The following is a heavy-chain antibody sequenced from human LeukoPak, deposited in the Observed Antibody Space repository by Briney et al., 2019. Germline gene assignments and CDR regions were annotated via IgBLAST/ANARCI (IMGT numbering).Heavy chain of an antibody. Sequence: ASVKVSCKASGYTFTGYYMHLVRQAPGPRLEWMGWINPNSGGTNYAQKFQGRVTMTRDTSISTAHMELSRLRSDDTAVYYCARDYAGAIDYWGQGTLVTVSS. D-gene: IGHD1-26*01. V-gene: IGHV1-2*02. J-gene: IGHJ4*02. CDR1: GYTFTGYY. CDR2: INPNSGGT. CDR3: ARDYAGAIDY.